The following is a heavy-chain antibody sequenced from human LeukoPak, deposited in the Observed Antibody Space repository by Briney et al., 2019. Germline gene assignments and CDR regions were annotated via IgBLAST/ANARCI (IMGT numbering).Heavy chain of an antibody. J-gene: IGHJ4*02. Sequence: GASVKVSCKASGYTFTSYGISWVRQAPGQGLEWMGWISAYNSNTNHAQKFQGRVTMTTDTSTSTAYMELRSLRSDDTAVYYCARDVGYGSGSYYLSFDYWGQGTLVTVSS. CDR1: GYTFTSYG. CDR2: ISAYNSNT. V-gene: IGHV1-18*01. CDR3: ARDVGYGSGSYYLSFDY. D-gene: IGHD3-10*01.